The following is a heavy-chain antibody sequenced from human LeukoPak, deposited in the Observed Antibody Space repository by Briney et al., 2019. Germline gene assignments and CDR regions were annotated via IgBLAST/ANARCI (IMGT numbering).Heavy chain of an antibody. CDR1: GFTFSSYA. Sequence: PGGSLRLSCAASGFTFSSYAMHWVRQAPGKGLEWVAVISYDGSNKYYADSVKGRFTISRDNPKNTLYLQMNSLRAEDTAVYYCARDYASWYYDFWSADPSYGMDVWGQGTTVTVSS. D-gene: IGHD3-3*01. J-gene: IGHJ6*01. CDR2: ISYDGSNK. CDR3: ARDYASWYYDFWSADPSYGMDV. V-gene: IGHV3-30-3*01.